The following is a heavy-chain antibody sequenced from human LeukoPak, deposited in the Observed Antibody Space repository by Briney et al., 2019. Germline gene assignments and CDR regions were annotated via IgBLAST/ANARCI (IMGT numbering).Heavy chain of an antibody. Sequence: SETLSFTCAVYGGSFSGYYWSWIRQPPGKGLEWIGEINHSGSTNYNPSLKSRVTISVDTSKNQFSLKLSSVTAADTAVYYCARLPHYYYYYGMDVWGQGTTVTVSS. J-gene: IGHJ6*02. CDR3: ARLPHYYYYYGMDV. CDR2: INHSGST. CDR1: GGSFSGYY. V-gene: IGHV4-34*01.